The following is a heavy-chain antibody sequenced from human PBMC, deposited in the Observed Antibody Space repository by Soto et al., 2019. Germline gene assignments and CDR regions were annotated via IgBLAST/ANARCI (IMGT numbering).Heavy chain of an antibody. J-gene: IGHJ6*03. D-gene: IGHD6-13*01. Sequence: EVQLLESGGGLVQPGGSLRLSCAASGFTFSSYAMSWVRQAPGRGLEWVSAITPSGANTYYADSVKGRFTISRDNSKNTLYLQMNSLRAEDTAIYYCAKAGPYSGSWYYYMDVWGKGTAVTVSS. CDR1: GFTFSSYA. V-gene: IGHV3-23*01. CDR3: AKAGPYSGSWYYYMDV. CDR2: ITPSGANT.